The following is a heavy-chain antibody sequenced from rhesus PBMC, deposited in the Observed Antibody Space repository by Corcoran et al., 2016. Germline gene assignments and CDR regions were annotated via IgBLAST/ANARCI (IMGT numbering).Heavy chain of an antibody. CDR2: IYGSMGST. CDR3: ARDWAAEEYFEF. V-gene: IGHV4-76*01. J-gene: IGHJ1*01. D-gene: IGHD6-31*01. Sequence: QVQLQESDPGVVKPSETLSLTCAVSGGSISSGYDWSWIRQPPGKGLEWIGYIYGSMGSTNYNPSLKNRVTISKDASKNQFSLKRSSVTAADTAVYYCARDWAAEEYFEFWGQGALVTVSS. CDR1: GGSISSGYD.